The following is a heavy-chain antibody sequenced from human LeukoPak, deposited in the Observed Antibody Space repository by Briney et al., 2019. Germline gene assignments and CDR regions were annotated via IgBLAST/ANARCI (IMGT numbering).Heavy chain of an antibody. D-gene: IGHD3-3*01. CDR2: IYHSGST. J-gene: IGHJ5*02. CDR3: ARPRTYYDFWSGRWANWFDP. CDR1: GGSISSSNW. Sequence: SGTLSLTCAVSGGSISSSNWWSWVRQPPGKGLEWIGEIYHSGSTNYNPSLKSRVTISVDKSKNQFSLKLSSVTAADTAVYYCARPRTYYDFWSGRWANWFDPWGQGTLVTVSS. V-gene: IGHV4-4*02.